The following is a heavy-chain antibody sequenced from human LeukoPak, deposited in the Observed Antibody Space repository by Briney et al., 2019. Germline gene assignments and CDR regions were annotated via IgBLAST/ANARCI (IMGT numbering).Heavy chain of an antibody. D-gene: IGHD6-19*01. CDR2: INPNSGDT. Sequence: GASVKVSCKASGYTVTGYYIHWLRQAPGQGLEWMGWINPNSGDTRYAQKFQGRVSMTRDTSISTAYMDMSRLTSDDTAVYYCARDPHTSGWYGIGDYWGRGTLVTVSS. CDR1: GYTVTGYY. J-gene: IGHJ4*01. V-gene: IGHV1-2*02. CDR3: ARDPHTSGWYGIGDY.